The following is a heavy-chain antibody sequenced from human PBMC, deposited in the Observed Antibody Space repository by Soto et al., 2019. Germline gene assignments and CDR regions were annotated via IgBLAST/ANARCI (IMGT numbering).Heavy chain of an antibody. CDR2: INPNSGGT. CDR3: AREIRGKDDYGGNLAYYYGMDV. CDR1: GYTFTGYY. Sequence: ASVKVSCKASGYTFTGYYTHWVRQAPGQGLEWMGWINPNSGGTNYAQKFQGRVTMTRDTSISTAYMELSRLRSDDTAVYYCAREIRGKDDYGGNLAYYYGMDVWGQGTTVTVSS. J-gene: IGHJ6*02. D-gene: IGHD4-17*01. V-gene: IGHV1-2*02.